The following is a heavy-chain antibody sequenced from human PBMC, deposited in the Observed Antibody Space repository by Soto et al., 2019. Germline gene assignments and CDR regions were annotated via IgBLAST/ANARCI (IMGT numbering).Heavy chain of an antibody. D-gene: IGHD3-22*01. V-gene: IGHV1-18*04. Sequence: QVQLVQSGAEVKKPGASVKVSCKASGYSFATYGFSWVRQAPGQGLECVGWISAHNGDTHYSQKFQGRVTLTTDTLTNTGYMELRSLTSDDTAVYFCATEPIYYNDGSGYYPLGLWGQGTLVTVSS. CDR2: ISAHNGDT. CDR1: GYSFATYG. CDR3: ATEPIYYNDGSGYYPLGL. J-gene: IGHJ4*02.